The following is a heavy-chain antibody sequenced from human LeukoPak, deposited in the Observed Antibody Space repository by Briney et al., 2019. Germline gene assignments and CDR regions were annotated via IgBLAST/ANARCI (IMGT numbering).Heavy chain of an antibody. D-gene: IGHD5-24*01. J-gene: IGHJ5*02. Sequence: SETLSLTCTVSGGSISGYYWSWIRQPPGKGLEWIGYIYYSGSTDCNPSLKSRVSISVDTSKNLFSLKLSSVTAADTAVYYCAAEGDGYNIHNWFDPWGQGTLVTVSS. V-gene: IGHV4-59*12. CDR2: IYYSGST. CDR1: GGSISGYY. CDR3: AAEGDGYNIHNWFDP.